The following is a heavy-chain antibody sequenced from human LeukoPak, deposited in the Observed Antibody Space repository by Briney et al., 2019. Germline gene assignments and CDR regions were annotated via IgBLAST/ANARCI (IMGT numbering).Heavy chain of an antibody. CDR1: GFTFSSYA. D-gene: IGHD3-22*01. CDR3: AKTNSPYYYDTSSYNDY. V-gene: IGHV3-23*01. J-gene: IGHJ4*02. Sequence: GGSLRLSCAASGFTFSSYAMSWVRQAPGKGLEWVSAIGGSGDSTFYADSVKGRFTISRDNSKDTLYLEMNSLRAEDTAVYYCAKTNSPYYYDTSSYNDYWGQGTLVTVSS. CDR2: IGGSGDST.